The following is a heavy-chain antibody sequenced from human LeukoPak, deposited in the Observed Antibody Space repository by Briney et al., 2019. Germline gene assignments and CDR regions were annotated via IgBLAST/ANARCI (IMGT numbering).Heavy chain of an antibody. Sequence: GGSLRLSCAASEFTFSNAWMSWVRQAPGKGLEWVGLIKSKTDGGTADYAAPVKGRFTISRDDSKNTLYLQMNSLRAEDTAVYYRAKTHWDPLYYYYGMDVWGQGTTVTVSS. CDR1: EFTFSNAW. V-gene: IGHV3-15*01. J-gene: IGHJ6*02. CDR3: AKTHWDPLYYYYGMDV. D-gene: IGHD7-27*01. CDR2: IKSKTDGGTA.